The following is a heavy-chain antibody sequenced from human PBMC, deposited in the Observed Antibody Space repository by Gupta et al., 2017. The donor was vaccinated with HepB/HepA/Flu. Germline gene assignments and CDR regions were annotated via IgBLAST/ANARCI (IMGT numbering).Heavy chain of an antibody. CDR1: GFPFHTYE. Sequence: EVQLLQSGGSLVQTGGSMRLACDAAGFPFHTYEITWPRQTQGKGPELVSTISPNSDAAYYADSVRGRFTISRDNSRYTLYLQMNSLRADDTAIYYCVKGSAFDFWGQGTMVTVST. CDR3: VKGSAFDF. J-gene: IGHJ3*01. CDR2: ISPNSDAA. V-gene: IGHV3-23*01.